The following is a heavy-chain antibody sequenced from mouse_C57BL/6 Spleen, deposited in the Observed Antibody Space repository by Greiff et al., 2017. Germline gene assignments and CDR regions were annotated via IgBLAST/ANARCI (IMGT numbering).Heavy chain of an antibody. Sequence: QVQLQQPGAELVKPGASVKLSCKASGYTFTSYWMQWVKQRPGQGLEWIGEIDPSDSYTNYNQKFKGKATLTVDTSSSTAYMQLSSLTSEDSAVYYCARSSNYPDYGGQGTTLTVSS. V-gene: IGHV1-50*01. CDR3: ARSSNYPDY. CDR2: IDPSDSYT. J-gene: IGHJ2*01. D-gene: IGHD1-1*01. CDR1: GYTFTSYW.